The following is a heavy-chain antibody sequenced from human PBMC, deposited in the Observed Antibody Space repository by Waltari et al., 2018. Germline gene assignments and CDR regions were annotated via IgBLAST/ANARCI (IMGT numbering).Heavy chain of an antibody. D-gene: IGHD2-8*02. V-gene: IGHV4-38-2*01. Sequence: QVQLQESGPGLVKPSETLSLTCAVSGYSISSGYYWGWIRQPPGKGLEWIGSIDHSGSTYYIPSLKSRVTISVDTSKNQFSLKLSSVTAADTAVYYCARSPEMVLVVYAKDWFDPWGQGTLVTVSS. CDR2: IDHSGST. CDR3: ARSPEMVLVVYAKDWFDP. J-gene: IGHJ5*02. CDR1: GYSISSGYY.